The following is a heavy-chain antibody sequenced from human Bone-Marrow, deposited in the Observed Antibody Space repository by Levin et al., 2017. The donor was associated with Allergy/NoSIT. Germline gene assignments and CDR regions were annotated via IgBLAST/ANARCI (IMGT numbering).Heavy chain of an antibody. Sequence: PSETLSLTCAASGFSFSSNAMSWVRQAPGKGLEWVSVISDSGSSTHYADSVKGRFTISRNNSKNTLYLQMNSLRAEDTAVYYCVKDAGYSSSWYDFDYWGQGILVTVSS. CDR2: ISDSGSST. CDR1: GFSFSSNA. J-gene: IGHJ4*02. V-gene: IGHV3-23*01. D-gene: IGHD6-13*01. CDR3: VKDAGYSSSWYDFDY.